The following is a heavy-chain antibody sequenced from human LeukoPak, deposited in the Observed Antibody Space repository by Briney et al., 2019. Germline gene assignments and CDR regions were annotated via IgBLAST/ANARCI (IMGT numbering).Heavy chain of an antibody. D-gene: IGHD3-10*01. Sequence: GRSLTLACAPSGFTFRNAWMNWVSQAPREGRGWVGRIKSKTEGGTKDYAAPVKGRFTISGDDSKDTLYLQMNSLKTEDTAVYYCLFQCGSGACPFDNWGRGTLVTVSS. J-gene: IGHJ4*02. CDR3: LFQCGSGACPFDN. CDR1: GFTFRNAW. V-gene: IGHV3-15*01. CDR2: IKSKTEGGTK.